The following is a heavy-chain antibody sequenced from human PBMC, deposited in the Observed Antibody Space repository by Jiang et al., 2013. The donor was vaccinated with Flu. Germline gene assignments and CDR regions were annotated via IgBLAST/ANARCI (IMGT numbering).Heavy chain of an antibody. J-gene: IGHJ5*02. V-gene: IGHV4-4*02. D-gene: IGHD2-2*01. CDR1: GGSISSSNW. Sequence: GTLSLTCAVSGGSISSSNWWSWVRQPPGKGLEWIGEIYHSGSTNYNPSLKSRVTISVDTSKNQFSLKLSSVTAADTAVYYCARELFPPAALNWFDPWGQGTLVTVSS. CDR3: ARELFPPAALNWFDP. CDR2: IYHSGST.